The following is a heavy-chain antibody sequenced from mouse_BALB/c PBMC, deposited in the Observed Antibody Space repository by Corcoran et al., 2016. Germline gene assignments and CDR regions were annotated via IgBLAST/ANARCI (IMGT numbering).Heavy chain of an antibody. CDR1: GYPFASYV. V-gene: IGHV1S136*01. CDR2: INPYNDGT. J-gene: IGHJ4*01. Sequence: EVQLQQSGPELVEPGASVKMSCKASGYPFASYVMHWGKQKPGQGIAWIGYINPYNDGTKYNEKFIGKATLTSDKSSSTAYMELSSLTSEDSAVYYCARNDCYYDRDYWGQGTSVTVYS. CDR3: ARNDCYYDRDY. D-gene: IGHD2-4*01.